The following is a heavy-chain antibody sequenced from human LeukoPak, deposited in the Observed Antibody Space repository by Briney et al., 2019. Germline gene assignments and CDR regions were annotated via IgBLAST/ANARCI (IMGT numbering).Heavy chain of an antibody. J-gene: IGHJ6*02. D-gene: IGHD2-15*01. CDR2: ISWNSGSI. V-gene: IGHV3-9*01. CDR3: AKEVGRHHSAPQSKYYYYGMDV. CDR1: GFTFDDSA. Sequence: GGSLRLSCAASGFTFDDSAMHWVRQAPGKGLEWVSGISWNSGSIGYADSVKGRFTISRDNAKNSLYLQMNSLRAEDTALYYCAKEVGRHHSAPQSKYYYYGMDVWGQGTTVTVSS.